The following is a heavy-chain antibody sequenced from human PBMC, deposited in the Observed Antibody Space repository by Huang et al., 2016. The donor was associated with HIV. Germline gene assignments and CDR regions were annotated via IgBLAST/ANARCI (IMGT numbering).Heavy chain of an antibody. D-gene: IGHD6-13*01. CDR3: VHRLRYGKWYVDY. CDR1: GFSLTSSGVA. J-gene: IGHJ4*02. V-gene: IGHV2-5*02. CDR2: IYWDNEE. Sequence: QITLKESGPTLVKPTQTLPLTCTFAGFSLTSSGVAVGWIRQPPGKALEWLARIYWDNEERFSPSLKTRRTITKDTPKNEVVLTMTNMDPVDTATYYCVHRLRYGKWYVDYWGQGVLVTVSS.